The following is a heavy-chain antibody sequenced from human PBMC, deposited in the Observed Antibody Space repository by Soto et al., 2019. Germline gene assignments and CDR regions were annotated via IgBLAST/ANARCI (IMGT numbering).Heavy chain of an antibody. CDR3: ARDRYLTRKNGGSWFDP. V-gene: IGHV3-11*01. Sequence: PGGSLILSCAASGFTFSDYYMSWIRQAPGKGLEWVSYISSSDSTIYYADSVKGRFTISRDNAKNSLYLQMNSLRAEDTAVYYCARDRYLTRKNGGSWFDPWGQGTLVTVSS. J-gene: IGHJ5*02. D-gene: IGHD7-27*01. CDR1: GFTFSDYY. CDR2: ISSSDSTI.